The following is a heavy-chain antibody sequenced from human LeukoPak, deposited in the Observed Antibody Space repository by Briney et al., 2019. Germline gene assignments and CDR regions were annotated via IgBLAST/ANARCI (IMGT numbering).Heavy chain of an antibody. CDR1: GGSISTYY. CDR2: IYYTGST. V-gene: IGHV4-59*01. J-gene: IGHJ4*02. Sequence: SETLSLTCTVSGGSISTYYWSWIRQPPGKGLEYIAYIYYTGSTDYNPSLKSRVSISVDTSKNQFSLELNPVTAADTAVYYCARGRYSGGWYDYWGQGTLVTVSS. CDR3: ARGRYSGGWYDY. D-gene: IGHD6-19*01.